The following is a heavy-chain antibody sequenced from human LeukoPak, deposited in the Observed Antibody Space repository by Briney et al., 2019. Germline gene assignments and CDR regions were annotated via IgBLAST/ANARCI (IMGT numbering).Heavy chain of an antibody. CDR2: ISSSSNTI. CDR1: GFTFSSYS. CDR3: AKDKGAVTGTFDY. V-gene: IGHV3-48*01. D-gene: IGHD1-14*01. J-gene: IGHJ4*02. Sequence: GGSLRLSCAASGFTFSSYSMNWVRQAPGKGLEWVSYISSSSNTIYYADSVKGRFTISRDNSKNTLYLQMDSLRAGDTAVYYCAKDKGAVTGTFDYWGQGTLVTVSS.